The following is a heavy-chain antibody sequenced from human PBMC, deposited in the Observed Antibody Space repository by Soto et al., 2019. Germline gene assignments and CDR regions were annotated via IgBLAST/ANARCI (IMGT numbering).Heavy chain of an antibody. Sequence: QVQLVQSGAEVKKPASSVKVSCKASGGTFSSYAISWVRQAPGQGLAWMGGNIPIFGTANYAQKCQGRVTITAEESTSTAYMELSSPISEDTAVYYCARGLRVDYYGMDVWGQGTTVTVSS. CDR3: ARGLRVDYYGMDV. V-gene: IGHV1-69*12. CDR1: GGTFSSYA. CDR2: NIPIFGTA. J-gene: IGHJ6*02.